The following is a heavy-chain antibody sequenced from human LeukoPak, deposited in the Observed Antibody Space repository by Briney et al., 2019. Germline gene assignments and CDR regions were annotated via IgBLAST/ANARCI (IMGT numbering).Heavy chain of an antibody. D-gene: IGHD5-18*01. CDR1: GYTFTSYY. J-gene: IGHJ4*02. V-gene: IGHV1-46*01. CDR3: AREGPEGYSHGLGRDFDY. CDR2: INPSAGST. Sequence: ASVNISCKASGYTFTSYYMHWVRQAPGQGLEWMGIINPSAGSTAYAQKFQGRLTLTRDTSTSTVYMELSSLRSVDTAMYYCAREGPEGYSHGLGRDFDYWGQGTLVTVSS.